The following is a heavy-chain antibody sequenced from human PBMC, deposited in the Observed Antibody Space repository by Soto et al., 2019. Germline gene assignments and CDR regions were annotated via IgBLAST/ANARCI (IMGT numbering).Heavy chain of an antibody. CDR1: GGSISSGDYY. D-gene: IGHD6-13*01. J-gene: IGHJ6*02. Sequence: SETLSLTCTVSGGSISSGDYYWSWIRQPPGKGLEWIGYIYYSGSTYYNPSLKSRVTISVDTSKNQFSLKLSSVTAADTAVYYCARSQRQQLVQVAHMDVWGQGTTVNVSS. V-gene: IGHV4-30-4*01. CDR3: ARSQRQQLVQVAHMDV. CDR2: IYYSGST.